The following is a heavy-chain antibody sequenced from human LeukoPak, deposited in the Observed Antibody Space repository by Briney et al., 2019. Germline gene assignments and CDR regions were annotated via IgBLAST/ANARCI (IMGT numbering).Heavy chain of an antibody. D-gene: IGHD6-13*01. V-gene: IGHV4-39*01. CDR2: IYYSGST. Sequence: SETLSLTCTVSGGSISSTSYYWGWIRQPPGKGLEWIGSIYYSGSTYYNPSLKSRVTVSVDTSKNQFSLKLSSVTAADTAVYYCARQEGSITATGRVVYWDQGTLVTVSS. CDR1: GGSISSTSYY. J-gene: IGHJ4*02. CDR3: ARQEGSITATGRVVY.